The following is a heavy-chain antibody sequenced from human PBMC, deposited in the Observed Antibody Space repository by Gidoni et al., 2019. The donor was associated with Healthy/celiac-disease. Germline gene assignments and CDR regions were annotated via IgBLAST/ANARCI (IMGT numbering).Heavy chain of an antibody. J-gene: IGHJ4*02. V-gene: IGHV3-48*02. Sequence: EVQLVESGGGLVQPGGYLRLSCAASGFTFSSYSMNWVRQAPGKGLEWVSYISSSSSTIYYADSVKGRFTISRDNAKNSLYLQMNSLRDEDTAVYYCARPATTTVTTPSDYWGQGTLVTVSS. CDR2: ISSSSSTI. CDR1: GFTFSSYS. CDR3: ARPATTTVTTPSDY. D-gene: IGHD4-17*01.